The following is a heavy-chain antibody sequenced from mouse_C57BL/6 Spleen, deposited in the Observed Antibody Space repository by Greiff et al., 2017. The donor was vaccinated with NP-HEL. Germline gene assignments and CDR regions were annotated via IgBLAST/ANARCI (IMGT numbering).Heavy chain of an antibody. J-gene: IGHJ2*01. D-gene: IGHD2-3*01. CDR1: GFSLSTSGMG. Sequence: QVTLKESGPGLLQSSQTLSLTCSFSGFSLSTSGMGVGWIRQPSGQGLEWLAHIYCDDAKRYNPFMKSRPPISNDTSRNQVFLKITSVDTADTATYYCARSGDGPFDYWGKGTTVTVSS. CDR3: ARSGDGPFDY. V-gene: IGHV8-12*01. CDR2: IYCDDAK.